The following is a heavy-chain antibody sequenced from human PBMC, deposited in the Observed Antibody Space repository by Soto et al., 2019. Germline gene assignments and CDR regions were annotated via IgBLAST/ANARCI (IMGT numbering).Heavy chain of an antibody. CDR1: GYSFTSYW. J-gene: IGHJ4*02. Sequence: GESPEISFKGSGYSFTSYWIGSVRQMPGKGPECTGIIYPGDSDTRYSPSFQAQVTISGDKSISTAYLQWSSLKASDTAMYYCALLGSPSAVGNDYWGQGTLVTVSS. CDR2: IYPGDSDT. CDR3: ALLGSPSAVGNDY. D-gene: IGHD6-25*01. V-gene: IGHV5-51*01.